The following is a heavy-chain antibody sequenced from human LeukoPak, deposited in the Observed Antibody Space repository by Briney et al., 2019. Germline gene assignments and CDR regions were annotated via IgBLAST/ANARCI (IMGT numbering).Heavy chain of an antibody. CDR1: GFTFSSYW. Sequence: PGGSLRLSCAASGFTFSSYWMSWVRQAPGKGLEWVANIKQDGSEKYYADSVKGRFTISRDNSKNTLYLQMNSLRAEDTAVYYCAKGGRGHNWNYAGLDYWGQGTLVTVSS. CDR3: AKGGRGHNWNYAGLDY. D-gene: IGHD1-7*01. CDR2: IKQDGSEK. V-gene: IGHV3-7*01. J-gene: IGHJ4*02.